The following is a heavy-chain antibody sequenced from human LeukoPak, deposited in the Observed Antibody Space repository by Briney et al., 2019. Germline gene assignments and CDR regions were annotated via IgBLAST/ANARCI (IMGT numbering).Heavy chain of an antibody. D-gene: IGHD5-18*01. J-gene: IGHJ4*02. CDR1: GFTFSSYA. CDR2: ISSNGGTT. V-gene: IGHV3-64D*06. Sequence: GGSLRLSCSASGFTFSSYAMHWVRQPPGKGLEYVSAISSNGGTTYYADSVKGRFTISRDNSKNTLYLQMGSLRAEDTAVYCCVKKVTACDYWGQGTLVTVSS. CDR3: VKKVTACDY.